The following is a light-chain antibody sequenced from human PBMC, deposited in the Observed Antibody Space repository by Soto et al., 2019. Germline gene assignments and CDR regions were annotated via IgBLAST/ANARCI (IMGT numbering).Light chain of an antibody. CDR1: SSDVGDNY. CDR2: EVS. J-gene: IGLJ1*01. Sequence: QSALTQPPSASGSPGQSVTISCTGTSSDVGDNYVSWYQQHLGKAPKLIIYEVSQRPSGVPDRFSGSKSGNTASLTVSGLQTEDEADYYCGSYTSHYTRVFGTGTKLTVL. V-gene: IGLV2-8*01. CDR3: GSYTSHYTRV.